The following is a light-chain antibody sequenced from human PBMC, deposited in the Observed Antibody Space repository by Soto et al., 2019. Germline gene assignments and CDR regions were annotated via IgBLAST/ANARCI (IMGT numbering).Light chain of an antibody. CDR2: EVN. V-gene: IGLV2-14*01. J-gene: IGLJ1*01. CDR1: SSDVGGYNY. CDR3: SSYTSINTLV. Sequence: QSALTQPASVSGSPGQSITISCTGTSSDVGGYNYVSWYQQHPGKAPKLMIYEVNNRPSGVSNRFSGSKSGNTASLTISGLQAEDEADYYCSSYTSINTLVFGTGTKLTVL.